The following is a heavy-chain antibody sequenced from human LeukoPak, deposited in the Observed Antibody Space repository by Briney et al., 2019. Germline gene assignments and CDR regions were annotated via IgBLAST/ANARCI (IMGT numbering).Heavy chain of an antibody. CDR1: GFTFSSYT. D-gene: IGHD6-25*01. CDR2: IGTSSTTI. CDR3: ARFAAGGSYYYYMDV. V-gene: IGHV3-48*01. Sequence: QPGGSLRLSCAASGFTFSSYTMNWVRQPPGKGLEWVSNIGTSSTTIYYADSVKGRFTISRDNAENSLYLQMNSLRADDTAVYYCARFAAGGSYYYYMDVWGKGTTVTVSS. J-gene: IGHJ6*03.